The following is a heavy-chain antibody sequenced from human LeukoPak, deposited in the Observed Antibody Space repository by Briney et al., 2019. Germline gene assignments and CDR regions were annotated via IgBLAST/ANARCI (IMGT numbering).Heavy chain of an antibody. Sequence: PSETLSLTCAVYGGSFSGYHWSWIRQPPGKGLEWLGEINHSGSTNYNPSLKSRVTISVDTSKNQFSLKLSSVTAADTAVYYCARETLSSIAARPVDYWGQGTLVTVSS. V-gene: IGHV4-34*01. CDR1: GGSFSGYH. D-gene: IGHD6-6*01. CDR2: INHSGST. CDR3: ARETLSSIAARPVDY. J-gene: IGHJ4*02.